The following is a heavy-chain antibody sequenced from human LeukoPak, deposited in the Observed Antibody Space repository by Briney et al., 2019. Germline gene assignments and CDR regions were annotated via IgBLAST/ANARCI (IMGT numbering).Heavy chain of an antibody. CDR3: AKDGLNRGFGEYYFDY. D-gene: IGHD3-10*01. Sequence: PGGSLRLSCAASGFTFSSYAMSWVRPAPGKGLEWVSAISGSGGSTYYADSVKGRFTISRDNSKNTLYLQMNSLRAEDTAVYYCAKDGLNRGFGEYYFDYWGQGTLVTVSS. CDR2: ISGSGGST. V-gene: IGHV3-23*01. J-gene: IGHJ4*02. CDR1: GFTFSSYA.